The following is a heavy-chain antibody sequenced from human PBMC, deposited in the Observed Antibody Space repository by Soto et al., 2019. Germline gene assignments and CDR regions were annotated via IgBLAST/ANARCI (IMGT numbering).Heavy chain of an antibody. CDR2: INPATGAA. J-gene: IGHJ3*02. V-gene: IGHV1-2*02. CDR1: GYPVTAYY. Sequence: QLHLVQSGAVVKKPGASVTVSCSASGYPVTAYYMHWVRQAPGRGLEWMGGINPATGAAKYTQTFQGRVTMTRDTSTSTVFMEQSGLTSEDTAVFYCARGGRVGVAGSAAFDMWGQGTLVTVSS. D-gene: IGHD3-3*01. CDR3: ARGGRVGVAGSAAFDM.